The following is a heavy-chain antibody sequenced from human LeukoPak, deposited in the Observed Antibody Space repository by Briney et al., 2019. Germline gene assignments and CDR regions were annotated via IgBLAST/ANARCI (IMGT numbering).Heavy chain of an antibody. CDR1: GFTFSNFA. J-gene: IGHJ3*02. Sequence: GGSLRLSCAASGFTFSNFAMTWVRQAPGKGLEWVSSIVGSSSTYYADSLKGRFTISRDNAKNSLYLQMNSLRAEDTALYYCARIDTYYYDSSGYYSAFDIWGQGTIVTVSS. CDR3: ARIDTYYYDSSGYYSAFDI. V-gene: IGHV3-21*04. D-gene: IGHD3-22*01. CDR2: IVGSSST.